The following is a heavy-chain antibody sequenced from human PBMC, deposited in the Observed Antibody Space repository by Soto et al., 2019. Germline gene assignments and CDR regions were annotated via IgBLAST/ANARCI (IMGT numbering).Heavy chain of an antibody. J-gene: IGHJ6*03. CDR2: IKQDGSEK. D-gene: IGHD2-15*01. Sequence: GGSLRLSCAASGFTFSSYWMSWVRQAPGKGLEWVANIKQDGSEKYYVDSVKGRFTISRDNAKNSLYLQMNSLRAEDTAVYYCARVGSYYYYYMDVWGKGTTVTVSS. CDR1: GFTFSSYW. CDR3: ARVGSYYYYYMDV. V-gene: IGHV3-7*01.